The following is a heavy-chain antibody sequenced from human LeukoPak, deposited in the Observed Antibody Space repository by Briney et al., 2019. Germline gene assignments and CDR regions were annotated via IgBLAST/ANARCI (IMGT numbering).Heavy chain of an antibody. CDR1: GYSFTVHG. V-gene: IGHV1-18*01. Sequence: ASVKVPCKASGYSFTVHGISWVRQAPGQGLEWMGWISPYNGQTKLTQKFQGRLIMDTETSTTTVYMELTSLKSDDTAVYYCARDHTGETFLDAFDIWGQGTLVAVSS. D-gene: IGHD1-1*01. CDR3: ARDHTGETFLDAFDI. J-gene: IGHJ3*02. CDR2: ISPYNGQT.